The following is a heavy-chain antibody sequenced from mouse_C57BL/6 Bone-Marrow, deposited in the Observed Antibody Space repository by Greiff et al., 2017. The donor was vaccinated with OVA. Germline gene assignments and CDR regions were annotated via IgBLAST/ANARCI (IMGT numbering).Heavy chain of an antibody. D-gene: IGHD2-1*01. CDR2: IYPGSGNT. Sequence: QVQLKESGAELVRPGASVKLSCKASGYTFTDYYINWVKQRPGQGLEWIARIYPGSGNTYYNEKFKGKATLTAEKSSSTAYMQLSSLTSEDSAVYFCARSGNYEYYCDYWGQGTTLTVSS. V-gene: IGHV1-76*01. CDR3: ARSGNYEYYCDY. J-gene: IGHJ2*01. CDR1: GYTFTDYY.